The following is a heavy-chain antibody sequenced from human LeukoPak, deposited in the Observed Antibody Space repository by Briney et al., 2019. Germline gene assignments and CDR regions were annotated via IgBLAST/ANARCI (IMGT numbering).Heavy chain of an antibody. J-gene: IGHJ4*02. V-gene: IGHV3-53*01. CDR2: IYSGGST. D-gene: IGHD3-10*01. CDR1: GFTVSSNY. Sequence: GGSLRLSCAASGFTVSSNYMSWGRQAPGKGLEWVSVIYSGGSTYYADSVKGRFTISRDNSKNTLYLQMNSLRAEDTAVYYCAREDYYGSGSFDYWGQGTLVTVSS. CDR3: AREDYYGSGSFDY.